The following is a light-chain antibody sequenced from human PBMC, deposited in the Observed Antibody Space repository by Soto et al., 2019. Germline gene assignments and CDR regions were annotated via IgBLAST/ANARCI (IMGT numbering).Light chain of an antibody. J-gene: IGLJ1*01. CDR3: CSYASSSTLPYV. CDR1: SSDVGSYNL. Sequence: QSVLTQPASVSGSPGQSITISCTGTSSDVGSYNLVSWYQQHPGKAPKLMIYEGSKRPSGVSNRFSGSKSGNTASLTISGLQAEDEADYYCCSYASSSTLPYVFGTGTKVTVL. CDR2: EGS. V-gene: IGLV2-14*02.